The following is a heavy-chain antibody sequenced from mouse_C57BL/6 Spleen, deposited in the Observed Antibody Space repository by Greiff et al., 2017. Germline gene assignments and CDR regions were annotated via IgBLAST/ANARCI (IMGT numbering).Heavy chain of an antibody. CDR1: GYAFSSSW. J-gene: IGHJ4*01. CDR3: ARWTYYAMDD. V-gene: IGHV1-82*01. CDR2: IYPGDGDT. Sequence: VQLQQSGPELVKPGASVKISCKASGYAFSSSWMNWVKQRPGKGLEWIGRIYPGDGDTNYNGKFKGKATLTADKSSSTAYMQLSSLTAEDSAVYLCARWTYYAMDDWGQGTSGTVSS.